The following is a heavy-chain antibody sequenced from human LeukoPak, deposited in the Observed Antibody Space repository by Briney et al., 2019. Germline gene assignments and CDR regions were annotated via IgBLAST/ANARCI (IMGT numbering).Heavy chain of an antibody. D-gene: IGHD6-19*01. CDR2: IYYSGST. CDR3: ARHTVAGSVTRRWESDRRVDY. Sequence: PSQTLSLTCTVSGGSISSGGYYWSWTRQPPGKGLEWIGSIYYSGSTYYNPSLKSRVTISVDTSKNQFSLKLSSVTAADTAVYYCARHTVAGSVTRRWESDRRVDYWGQGTLVTVSS. J-gene: IGHJ4*02. V-gene: IGHV4-39*01. CDR1: GGSISSGGYY.